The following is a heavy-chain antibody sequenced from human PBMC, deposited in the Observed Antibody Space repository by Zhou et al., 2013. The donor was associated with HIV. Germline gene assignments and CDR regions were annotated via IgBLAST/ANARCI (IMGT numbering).Heavy chain of an antibody. D-gene: IGHD1-26*01. V-gene: IGHV4-4*07. CDR3: ARENMSRGVRRELLRVWDV. J-gene: IGHJ6*02. Sequence: QVQLQESGPGLVKPSETLSLTCSVSGGSIRSLYFSWIRQPAGKGLEWIGRIYTSGGTDYNPSLKSRVTMSVDTSQNQISLKLSSVTAADTAVYYCARENMSRGVRRELLRVWDVWGQGASVTVSS. CDR2: IYTSGGT. CDR1: GGSIRSLY.